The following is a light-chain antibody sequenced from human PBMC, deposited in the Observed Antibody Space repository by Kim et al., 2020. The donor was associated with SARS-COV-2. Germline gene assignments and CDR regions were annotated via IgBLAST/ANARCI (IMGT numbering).Light chain of an antibody. CDR1: TGAVISSYY. V-gene: IGLV7-43*01. CDR3: LLFYGGALV. CDR2: STI. J-gene: IGLJ2*01. Sequence: PVGTVALPCAASTGAVISSYYPNRCQQQAGQAPSALIYSTINRHGWTPGRFSGSLRGGKAALTLSGVQTEDEAEYYCLLFYGGALVFGGGTRLTVL.